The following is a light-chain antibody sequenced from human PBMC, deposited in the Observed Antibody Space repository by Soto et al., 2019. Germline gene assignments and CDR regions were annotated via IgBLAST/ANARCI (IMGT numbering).Light chain of an antibody. CDR3: HQYNDNWT. CDR1: QSISSW. Sequence: DIQMTQSPSTLSASVGDRVTITCRASQSISSWLAWYQQKPGQAPKLLIYKASTLQSGVPSRFSGSGSGTEFTLAISSLHPDDSATYYCHQYNDNWTFGQGTKVDIK. V-gene: IGKV1-5*03. J-gene: IGKJ1*01. CDR2: KAS.